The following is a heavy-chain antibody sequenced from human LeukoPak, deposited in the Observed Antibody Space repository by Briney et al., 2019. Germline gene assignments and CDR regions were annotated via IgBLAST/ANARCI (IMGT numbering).Heavy chain of an antibody. CDR1: GGTFSSYA. J-gene: IGHJ4*02. Sequence: GASVKVSCKASGGTFSSYAISWVRQAPGQGLEWMGGIIPIFGTANYAQKFQGRVTITTDESTSTAYMELSSLRSEDTAVYYCARSRYCSSTSCYKVGPYYFDYWGQGTLVTVSS. D-gene: IGHD2-2*02. CDR3: ARSRYCSSTSCYKVGPYYFDY. CDR2: IIPIFGTA. V-gene: IGHV1-69*05.